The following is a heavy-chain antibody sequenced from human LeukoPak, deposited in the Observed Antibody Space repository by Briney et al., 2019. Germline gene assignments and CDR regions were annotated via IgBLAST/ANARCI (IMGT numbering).Heavy chain of an antibody. J-gene: IGHJ4*02. CDR1: GGSISSYY. CDR3: ARNNYGDYEDY. CDR2: IYYSGST. D-gene: IGHD4-17*01. Sequence: PSETLSLTFTVSGGSISSYYWSWIRQPPGKGLEWIGYIYYSGSTNYNPSLKSRVTISVDTSMNQFSLKLSSVTAADTAVYYCARNNYGDYEDYWGQGTLVTVSS. V-gene: IGHV4-59*01.